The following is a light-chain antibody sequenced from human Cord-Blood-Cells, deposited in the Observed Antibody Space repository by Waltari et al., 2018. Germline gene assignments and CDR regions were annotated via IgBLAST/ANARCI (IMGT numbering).Light chain of an antibody. Sequence: DIVMTQSPDSLAVSLGERATINCKSSQSVLYSSNNKKYLAWYQQKPGQPPKLLIYRASTRESGVPDRFSGSGSGTDFTLTISSLQAEDVAVYYCQQYYSTPLTFGGGTKVEIK. CDR1: QSVLYSSNNKKY. J-gene: IGKJ4*01. CDR3: QQYYSTPLT. V-gene: IGKV4-1*01. CDR2: RAS.